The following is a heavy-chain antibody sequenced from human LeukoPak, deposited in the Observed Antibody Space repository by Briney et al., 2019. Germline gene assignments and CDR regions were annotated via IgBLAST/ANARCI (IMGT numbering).Heavy chain of an antibody. D-gene: IGHD3-10*01. V-gene: IGHV3-23*01. CDR1: GFTFSSYG. Sequence: PGGSLRLSCAASGFTFSSYGMSWVRQAPGKGLEWVSSIGDRSGSTYYADSVKGRFIISRDNSKNALYLQMNSLKTEDTAVYYCTTDLRITMVRANIGDYGMDVWGQGTTVTVSS. CDR2: IGDRSGST. CDR3: TTDLRITMVRANIGDYGMDV. J-gene: IGHJ6*02.